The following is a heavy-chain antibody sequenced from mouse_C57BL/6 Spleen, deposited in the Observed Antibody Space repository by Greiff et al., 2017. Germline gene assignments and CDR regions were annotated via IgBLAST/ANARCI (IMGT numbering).Heavy chain of an antibody. V-gene: IGHV1-15*01. Sequence: QVQLKQSGAELVRPGASVTLSCKASGYTFTDYEMHWVKQTPVHGLEWIGAIDPETGGTAYNQKFKGKAILTADKSSSTAYMELRSLTSEDSAVYYCTRSTGTEKAYWGQGTLVTVSA. D-gene: IGHD4-1*01. CDR3: TRSTGTEKAY. CDR2: IDPETGGT. CDR1: GYTFTDYE. J-gene: IGHJ3*01.